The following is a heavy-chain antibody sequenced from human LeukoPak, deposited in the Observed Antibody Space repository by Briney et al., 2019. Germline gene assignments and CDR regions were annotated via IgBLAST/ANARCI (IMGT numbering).Heavy chain of an antibody. V-gene: IGHV6-1*01. CDR3: ARWSLPSTTGTTSYYYYYMDV. Sequence: SQTLSLTCAISGDSVSSISAAWNWIRQSPSRGLEWLGRTYYRSKWYNDYAVSVKSRITINPDTSKNQFSLQLNSVTPEDTAVYYCARWSLPSTTGTTSYYYYYMDVWGKGTTVTVSS. CDR2: TYYRSKWYN. J-gene: IGHJ6*03. D-gene: IGHD1-1*01. CDR1: GDSVSSISAA.